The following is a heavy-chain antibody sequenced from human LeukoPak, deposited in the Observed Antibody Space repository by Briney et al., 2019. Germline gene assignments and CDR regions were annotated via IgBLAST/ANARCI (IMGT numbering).Heavy chain of an antibody. Sequence: ASVKVSCKTTGYNFLNHYIHWVRQAPGQGLEWMGMINPGGGSTSYAQKFQDRFTITRDTSTNTVSMGLSSLRSDDSAIYYCARNPDESVVGTPFAYWGQGTLVTVSS. V-gene: IGHV1-46*01. D-gene: IGHD6-19*01. CDR1: GYNFLNHY. CDR3: ARNPDESVVGTPFAY. CDR2: INPGGGST. J-gene: IGHJ4*02.